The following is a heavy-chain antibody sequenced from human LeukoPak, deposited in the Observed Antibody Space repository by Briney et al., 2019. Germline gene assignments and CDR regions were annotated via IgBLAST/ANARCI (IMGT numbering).Heavy chain of an antibody. CDR3: AKGYCSSTSCHGDY. J-gene: IGHJ4*02. CDR2: ISWNSGSI. Sequence: GGSLRLSCAASGFTFDDYAMHWVRQAPGKGLEWVSGISWNSGSIGYADSVKGRFTISRDNAKNSLYLQMNSLRAEDMALYHCAKGYCSSTSCHGDYWGQGTLVTVSS. CDR1: GFTFDDYA. V-gene: IGHV3-9*03. D-gene: IGHD2-2*01.